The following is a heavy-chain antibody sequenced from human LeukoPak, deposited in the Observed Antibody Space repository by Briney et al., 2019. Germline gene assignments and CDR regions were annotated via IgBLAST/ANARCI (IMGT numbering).Heavy chain of an antibody. CDR2: TYPGDSDA. CDR3: ARRYCTNTGCHFDY. D-gene: IGHD2-2*01. CDR1: GYSFTIYW. Sequence: GASRKISCKTSGYSFTIYWIGWVRQMPGKGLEWMGITYPGDSDARYSPSFQGQVTISADKSISTAYLQWSSLKASDSAMYYCARRYCTNTGCHFDYWGQGTLVTVSS. V-gene: IGHV5-51*01. J-gene: IGHJ4*02.